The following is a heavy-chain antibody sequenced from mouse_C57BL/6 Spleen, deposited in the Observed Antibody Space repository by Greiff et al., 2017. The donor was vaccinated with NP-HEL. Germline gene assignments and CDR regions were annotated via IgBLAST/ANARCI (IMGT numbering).Heavy chain of an antibody. CDR2: ISSGGSYT. J-gene: IGHJ2*01. CDR1: GFTFSSYG. D-gene: IGHD2-2*01. Sequence: EVKLMESGGDLVKPGGSLKLSCAASGFTFSSYGMSWVRQTPDKRLEWVATISSGGSYTYYPDSVKGRFTISRDNAKNTLYLQMSSLKSEDTAMYYCARRGVTTDLDYWGQGTTLTVSS. V-gene: IGHV5-6*02. CDR3: ARRGVTTDLDY.